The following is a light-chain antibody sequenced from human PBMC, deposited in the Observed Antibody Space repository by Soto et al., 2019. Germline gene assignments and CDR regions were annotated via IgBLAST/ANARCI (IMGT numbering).Light chain of an antibody. Sequence: SYELTQPSSVSVSPGQRARITCSGEVLAEKFARWLRQKPGQSPVLLIYNDNERPSTIPERFAGSGSGTTVTLTISGAQVEDEADDYCYSAAGIDLVVFGGGTKLTVL. J-gene: IGLJ2*01. CDR2: NDN. CDR1: VLAEKF. CDR3: YSAAGIDLVV. V-gene: IGLV3-27*01.